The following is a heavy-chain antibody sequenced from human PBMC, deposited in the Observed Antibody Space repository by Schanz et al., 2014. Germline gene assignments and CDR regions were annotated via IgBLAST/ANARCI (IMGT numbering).Heavy chain of an antibody. V-gene: IGHV1-2*06. CDR1: GHPFTAYY. D-gene: IGHD6-13*01. J-gene: IGHJ6*02. CDR2: INPNSGGT. CDR3: ARDGHSSIWDSYYFYGLDL. Sequence: QVQLVQSGAEVKKPGASVKVSCKASGHPFTAYYMHWVRQAPGQGLEWMGRINPNSGGTNYAENFQGRVTMTRDTSTSTVYMELSRLTSDDTALYYCARDGHSSIWDSYYFYGLDLWGQGTTVTVSS.